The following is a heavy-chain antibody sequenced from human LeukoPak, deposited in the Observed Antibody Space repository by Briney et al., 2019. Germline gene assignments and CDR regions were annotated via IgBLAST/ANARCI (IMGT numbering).Heavy chain of an antibody. CDR2: INPNSGGT. Sequence: ASVKVSCKASGYTFTGYYRHWVRQAPGQGLEWMGRINPNSGGTNYAQKFQGRVTMTRDTSISTAYMELSRLRSDDTAVYYCARDRYDYVWGSYRHDAFDIWGQGTMVTVSS. CDR3: ARDRYDYVWGSYRHDAFDI. J-gene: IGHJ3*02. D-gene: IGHD3-16*02. V-gene: IGHV1-2*06. CDR1: GYTFTGYY.